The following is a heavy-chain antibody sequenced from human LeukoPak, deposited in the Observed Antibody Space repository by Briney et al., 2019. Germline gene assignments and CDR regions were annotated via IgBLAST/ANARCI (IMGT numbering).Heavy chain of an antibody. D-gene: IGHD4-17*01. Sequence: SVKVSCKASGGTFSSYAISWVRQAPGQGLEWMGGIIPIFGTANYAQKFQGRVTITADESTSTAYMELSSLRSEDTAVYYCARSDYGDYPDWFDPGAREPWSPSPQ. CDR2: IIPIFGTA. CDR1: GGTFSSYA. CDR3: ARSDYGDYPDWFDP. V-gene: IGHV1-69*13. J-gene: IGHJ5*02.